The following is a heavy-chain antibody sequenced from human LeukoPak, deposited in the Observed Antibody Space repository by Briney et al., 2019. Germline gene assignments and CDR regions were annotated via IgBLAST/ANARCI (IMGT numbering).Heavy chain of an antibody. CDR3: AKALFLYDSSGRFDY. V-gene: IGHV3-9*01. Sequence: GGSRRLSCAASGFTFDDYAMHWVRQAPAKGMEWVSGISWNSGSIGYADSVKGRFTISRDNAKNSLYLQMNSLRAEDTALYYCAKALFLYDSSGRFDYWGQGTLVTVSS. CDR2: ISWNSGSI. J-gene: IGHJ4*02. CDR1: GFTFDDYA. D-gene: IGHD3-22*01.